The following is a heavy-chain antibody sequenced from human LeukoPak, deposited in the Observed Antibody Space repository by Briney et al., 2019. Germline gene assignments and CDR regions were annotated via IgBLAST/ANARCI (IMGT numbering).Heavy chain of an antibody. V-gene: IGHV3-49*03. Sequence: GGSLRLSCTASGFTFGDYAMSWFRQAPGKGLEWVGFIRSKAYGGTTEYAASVKGRFTISRDDSKSIAYLQMNSLKTEDTAVYYCTRAVQILWFGELLYLEGYYFDYWGQGTLVTVSS. CDR2: IRSKAYGGTT. J-gene: IGHJ4*02. D-gene: IGHD3-10*01. CDR3: TRAVQILWFGELLYLEGYYFDY. CDR1: GFTFGDYA.